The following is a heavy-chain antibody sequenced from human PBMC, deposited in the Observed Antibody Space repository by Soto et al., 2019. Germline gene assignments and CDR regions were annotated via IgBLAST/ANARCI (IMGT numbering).Heavy chain of an antibody. D-gene: IGHD4-17*01. Sequence: PGGSLRLSCAASGFTFSDYSMIWVRQAPGKGLEWVSYISSSSSSMYYADSVKGRFTISRDSAKNSLYLQMNSLRDEDTAVYYCARSEATVLDYWGQGTLVTVSS. CDR1: GFTFSDYS. CDR3: ARSEATVLDY. V-gene: IGHV3-48*02. CDR2: ISSSSSSM. J-gene: IGHJ4*02.